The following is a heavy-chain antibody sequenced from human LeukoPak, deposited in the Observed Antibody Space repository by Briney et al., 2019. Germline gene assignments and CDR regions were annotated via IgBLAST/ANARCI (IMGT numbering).Heavy chain of an antibody. CDR2: IIPIFGTA. CDR3: ARLPLDIVVVPAAMGHYYYYGMDV. Sequence: GASVKVPCKASGGTFSSYVISWVRQAPGQGLEWMGGIIPIFGTANYAQKFQGRVTITADESTSTAYMELSSLRSEDTAVYYCARLPLDIVVVPAAMGHYYYYGMDVWGKGTTVTVSS. V-gene: IGHV1-69*13. J-gene: IGHJ6*04. D-gene: IGHD2-2*01. CDR1: GGTFSSYV.